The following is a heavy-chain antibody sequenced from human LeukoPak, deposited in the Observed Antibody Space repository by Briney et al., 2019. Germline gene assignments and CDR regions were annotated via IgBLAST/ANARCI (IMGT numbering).Heavy chain of an antibody. V-gene: IGHV1-69*13. CDR2: IIPIFGTA. D-gene: IGHD3-3*01. CDR3: ARDLDRDTYYDFWSGSH. CDR1: GYTFTNYD. J-gene: IGHJ4*02. Sequence: SVKVSCKVSGYTFTNYDINWVRQAPGQGLEWMGGIIPIFGTANYAQKFQGRVTITADESTSTAYMELSSLRSEDTAVYYCARDLDRDTYYDFWSGSHWGQGTLVTVSS.